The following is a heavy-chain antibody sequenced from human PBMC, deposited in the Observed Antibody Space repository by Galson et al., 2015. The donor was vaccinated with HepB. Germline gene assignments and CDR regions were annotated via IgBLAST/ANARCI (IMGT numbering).Heavy chain of an antibody. CDR1: GVTFDDYA. J-gene: IGHJ3*02. V-gene: IGHV3-9*01. Sequence: SLRLSCAASGVTFDDYAMHWVRQAPGKGLEWVSGISWNSGSINYADSVKGRFTISRDNAKNSLYLQMNSLRAEDTALYYCAKGGAARRNFDAFDIWGQGTMVTVSS. CDR2: ISWNSGSI. CDR3: AKGGAARRNFDAFDI. D-gene: IGHD6-6*01.